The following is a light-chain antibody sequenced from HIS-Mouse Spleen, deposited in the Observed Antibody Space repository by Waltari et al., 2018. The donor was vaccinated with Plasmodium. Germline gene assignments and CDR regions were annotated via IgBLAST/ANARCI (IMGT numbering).Light chain of an antibody. V-gene: IGKV3-20*01. CDR2: GAS. J-gene: IGKJ4*01. Sequence: EIVLTQSPGTLPSSPGERATLSCRASQSVSSSYLAWYQQKPGQAPRLLILGASSRATGIPDRFSGSGSGTDFTLTISSLQPEDFATYYCQQLNSYPLTFGGGTKVEIK. CDR3: QQLNSYPLT. CDR1: QSVSSSY.